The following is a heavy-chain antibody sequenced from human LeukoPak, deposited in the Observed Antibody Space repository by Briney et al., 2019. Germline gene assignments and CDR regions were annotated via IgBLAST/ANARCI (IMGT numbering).Heavy chain of an antibody. CDR1: GGTFSSYA. CDR2: VIPIFGSA. CDR3: ARGYCSGGSCYNPPLGY. D-gene: IGHD2-15*01. V-gene: IGHV1-69*13. J-gene: IGHJ4*02. Sequence: ASVKVSCKASGGTFSSYAISWMRQAPGQGLELTAGVIPIFGSASYGQTFRGRVTITADESTSTAYMELSSLRSEDTAVYYCARGYCSGGSCYNPPLGYWGQGTLVTVSS.